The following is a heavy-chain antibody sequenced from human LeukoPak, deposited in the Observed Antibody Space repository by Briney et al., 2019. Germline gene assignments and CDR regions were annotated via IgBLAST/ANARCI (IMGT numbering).Heavy chain of an antibody. V-gene: IGHV1-69*04. CDR3: LVVLPAGFDY. Sequence: ASVKVSCKASGGTFSSYAISWVRQAPGQGVEWMGRIIPILGIANYAQKFQGRVTITADKSTSTAYMELSSLRSEDTAVYYCLVVLPAGFDYWGQGTLVTVSS. CDR2: IIPILGIA. D-gene: IGHD2-2*01. CDR1: GGTFSSYA. J-gene: IGHJ4*02.